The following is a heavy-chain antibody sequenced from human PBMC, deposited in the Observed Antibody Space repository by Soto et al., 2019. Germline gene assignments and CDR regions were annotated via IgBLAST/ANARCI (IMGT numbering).Heavy chain of an antibody. CDR3: ATTGGVDY. CDR1: GGSFSGYY. J-gene: IGHJ4*02. D-gene: IGHD4-17*01. Sequence: QVQLQQWGAGLLKPSETLSLTCAVYGGSFSGYYWSWIRQPPGKGLEWIGEINHSGITNYNPSLRSRVTISVDTSKTQFSLKLSSVTAADTAVYYCATTGGVDYWGQGTLVTVS. CDR2: INHSGIT. V-gene: IGHV4-34*01.